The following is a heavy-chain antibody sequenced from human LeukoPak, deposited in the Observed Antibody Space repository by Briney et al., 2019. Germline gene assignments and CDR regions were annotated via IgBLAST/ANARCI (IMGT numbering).Heavy chain of an antibody. V-gene: IGHV3-9*01. Sequence: GWCLRLSCAASGFSYDDYAMHGVRPVRAKGLEGGSGISLNRGTIGYADAVRGGFTIHRDNDKNYLYLPVNAQTAGDGAVYVCGKDMRQLAVAGKFDYWGQGTLVTVSS. D-gene: IGHD6-19*01. CDR3: GKDMRQLAVAGKFDY. J-gene: IGHJ4*02. CDR2: ISLNRGTI. CDR1: GFSYDDYA.